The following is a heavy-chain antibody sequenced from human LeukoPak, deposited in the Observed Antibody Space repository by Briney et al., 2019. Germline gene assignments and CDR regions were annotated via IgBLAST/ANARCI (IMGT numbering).Heavy chain of an antibody. CDR3: ASDPYYYDSSGYYST. CDR2: IIPIFGTA. V-gene: IGHV1-69*13. J-gene: IGHJ5*02. Sequence: ASVKVSCKASGYTFTGYYMHWVRQAPGQGLEWMGGIIPIFGTANYAQKFQGRVTITADESTSTAYMELSSLRSEDTAVYYCASDPYYYDSSGYYSTWGQGTLVTVSS. CDR1: GYTFTGYY. D-gene: IGHD3-22*01.